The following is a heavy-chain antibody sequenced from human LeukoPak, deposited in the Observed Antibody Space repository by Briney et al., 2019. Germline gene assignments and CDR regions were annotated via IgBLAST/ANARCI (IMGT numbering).Heavy chain of an antibody. CDR1: GFTFGDCA. J-gene: IGHJ4*02. D-gene: IGHD6-19*01. CDR3: SREGGSGWAYDY. CDR2: IRSKVYGGTP. Sequence: GGSLRLSCTGSGFTFGDCAMSWFRQAPERGLEYIGFIRSKVYGGTPEYAASVRGRFTISRDDSKSITYLQMNSLKSEDTAVYYCSREGGSGWAYDYWGQGTVVTVSS. V-gene: IGHV3-49*03.